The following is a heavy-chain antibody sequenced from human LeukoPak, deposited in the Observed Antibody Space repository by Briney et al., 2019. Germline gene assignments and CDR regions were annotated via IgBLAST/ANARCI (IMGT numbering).Heavy chain of an antibody. CDR2: ISGSGDST. Sequence: GGSLRLSCAASEVTVKNYAMNWVRQAPGKGLEWVSAISGSGDSTYYADSVKGRFTISRDNSRNTLYLQMSSVRAEDTAIYYCAKGRRVFDYWGQGTLVTVSS. CDR3: AKGRRVFDY. V-gene: IGHV3-23*01. CDR1: EVTVKNYA. D-gene: IGHD5-24*01. J-gene: IGHJ4*02.